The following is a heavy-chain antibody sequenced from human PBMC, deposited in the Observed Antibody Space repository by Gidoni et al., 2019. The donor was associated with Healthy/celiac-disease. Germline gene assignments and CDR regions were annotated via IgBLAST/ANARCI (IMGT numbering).Heavy chain of an antibody. D-gene: IGHD6-6*01. Sequence: QLQLQESGPGLVQPSETLSFTFPVSGGSNSSSSSYWGWIRQPPGKGLAWIGSIYYSGSTYYNPSLKGRVTISVDTSKNQFSLKLSSVTAADTAVYYCAGQLALEGWFDPWGQGTLVTVSS. CDR2: IYYSGST. V-gene: IGHV4-39*01. J-gene: IGHJ5*02. CDR1: GGSNSSSSSY. CDR3: AGQLALEGWFDP.